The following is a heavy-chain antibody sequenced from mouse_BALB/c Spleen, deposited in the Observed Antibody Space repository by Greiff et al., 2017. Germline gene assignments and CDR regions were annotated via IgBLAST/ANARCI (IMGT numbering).Heavy chain of an antibody. CDR1: GFTFSSYA. V-gene: IGHV5-6-5*01. CDR3: ARGITHVPYWYFDV. J-gene: IGHJ1*01. D-gene: IGHD2-4*01. Sequence: EVKLMESGGGLVKPGGSLKLSCAASGFTFSSYAMSWVRQTPEKRLEWVASISSGGSTYYPDSVKGRFTISRDNARNILYLQMSSLRSEDTAMYYCARGITHVPYWYFDVWGAGTTVTVSS. CDR2: ISSGGST.